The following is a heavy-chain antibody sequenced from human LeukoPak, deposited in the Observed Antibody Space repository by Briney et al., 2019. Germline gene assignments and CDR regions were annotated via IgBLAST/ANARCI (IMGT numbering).Heavy chain of an antibody. Sequence: ASVKVSCKASGYTFTGYYMHWVRQAPGQGLEWMGWINPNSGGTNYAQKFQARVTMTRDTSISTAYMELSRLRSDDTAVYYCARDLTEAVAGGWFDPWGQGTLVTVSS. CDR2: INPNSGGT. J-gene: IGHJ5*02. CDR3: ARDLTEAVAGGWFDP. CDR1: GYTFTGYY. V-gene: IGHV1-2*02. D-gene: IGHD6-19*01.